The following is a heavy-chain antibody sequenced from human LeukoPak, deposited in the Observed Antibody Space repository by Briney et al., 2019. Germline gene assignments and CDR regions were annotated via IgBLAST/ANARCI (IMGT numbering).Heavy chain of an antibody. J-gene: IGHJ4*02. Sequence: ASVKVSCKVSGYTLTELSMHWVRQAPGKGLEWMGGFDPEDGETIYAQKFQGRVTMTEDTSTDTAYMELSSLRSEDTAVYYCALEGRIVATSGFDYWGQGTLVTVSS. V-gene: IGHV1-24*01. CDR2: FDPEDGET. D-gene: IGHD5-12*01. CDR1: GYTLTELS. CDR3: ALEGRIVATSGFDY.